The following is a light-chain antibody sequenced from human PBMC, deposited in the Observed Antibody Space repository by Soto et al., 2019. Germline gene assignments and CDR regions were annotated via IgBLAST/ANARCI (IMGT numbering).Light chain of an antibody. CDR2: KAS. J-gene: IGKJ1*01. V-gene: IGKV1-5*03. Sequence: DIKMTQSPSTLSASLCDRVTITCRASQSISSWLAWYQQKPGKAPKLLIYKASSLESGVPSRFSGSGSGTEFTLTISSLQPDDFATYYCQQYNSYAWTFGQGTKVDIK. CDR1: QSISSW. CDR3: QQYNSYAWT.